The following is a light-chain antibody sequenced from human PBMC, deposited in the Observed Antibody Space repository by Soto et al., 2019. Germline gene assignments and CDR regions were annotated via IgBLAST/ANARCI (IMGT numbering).Light chain of an antibody. CDR3: QQYHNWPA. J-gene: IGKJ1*01. V-gene: IGKV3-15*01. CDR2: GSS. CDR1: QSVSTN. Sequence: IVMTQSPSTLSVSPGERATLSCRASQSVSTNLAWYQQKPGQPPRLLISGSSTRATGVPARFSGSGSGTEFTLTISSLQSEDFAVYYCQQYHNWPAFGQGTKVDIK.